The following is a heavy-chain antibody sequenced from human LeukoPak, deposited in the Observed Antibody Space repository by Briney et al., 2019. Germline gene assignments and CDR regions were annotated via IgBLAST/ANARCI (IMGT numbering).Heavy chain of an antibody. CDR3: ARVFMIWGFSPDY. Sequence: GGSLRLSCAASGFTFCSNSMNWVRQAPGKGLECVSSIIISSGYIYYTDTVKGRFTITTDNAKNTLYLQMNSLRAEDTAVYYCARVFMIWGFSPDYWGQGTLVTVSS. V-gene: IGHV3-21*01. J-gene: IGHJ4*02. CDR1: GFTFCSNS. D-gene: IGHD3-16*01. CDR2: IIISSGYI.